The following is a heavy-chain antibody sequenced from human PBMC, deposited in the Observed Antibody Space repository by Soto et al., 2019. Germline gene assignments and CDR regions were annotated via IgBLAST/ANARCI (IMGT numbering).Heavy chain of an antibody. J-gene: IGHJ4*02. V-gene: IGHV3-30*18. CDR3: AKSDSGDFWSGYQDFDY. Sequence: QVQLVESGGGVVQPGRSLRLSCAASGFTFSSYGMHWVRQAPGKGLEWVAVISYDGSNKYYADSVKGRFTISRDNSKNTLYLQMNSLRAEDTAVYYCAKSDSGDFWSGYQDFDYWGQGTLVTVSS. CDR1: GFTFSSYG. D-gene: IGHD3-3*01. CDR2: ISYDGSNK.